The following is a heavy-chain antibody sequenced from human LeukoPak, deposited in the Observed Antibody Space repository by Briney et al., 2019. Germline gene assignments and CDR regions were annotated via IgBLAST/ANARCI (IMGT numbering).Heavy chain of an antibody. D-gene: IGHD6-6*01. J-gene: IGHJ3*02. Sequence: ASVKVSCKASGYTFSGYYLHWVRQAPGQGLEWMGIINPSGGSTSYAQKFQGRVTMTRDMSTSTVYMELSSLRSEDTAVYYCASMRSSSSGDAFDIWGQGTMVTVSS. CDR1: GYTFSGYY. CDR2: INPSGGST. V-gene: IGHV1-46*01. CDR3: ASMRSSSSGDAFDI.